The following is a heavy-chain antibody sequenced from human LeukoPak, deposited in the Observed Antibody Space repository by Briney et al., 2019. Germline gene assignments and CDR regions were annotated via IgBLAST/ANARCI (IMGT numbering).Heavy chain of an antibody. CDR3: ARDVGGSLDH. CDR1: GFTFSTYL. D-gene: IGHD1-26*01. Sequence: PGGSLRLSCAASGFTFSTYLMAWVRQAPGKGLEWVANIKEDESAKHQADSVKGRFTISRDNAQNLVYLQMSRLRGEDTAVYYCARDVGGSLDHWGRGTLVTVSS. J-gene: IGHJ4*02. CDR2: IKEDESAK. V-gene: IGHV3-7*01.